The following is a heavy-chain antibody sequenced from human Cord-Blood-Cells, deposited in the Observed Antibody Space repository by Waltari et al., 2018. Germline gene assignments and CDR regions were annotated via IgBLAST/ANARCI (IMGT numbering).Heavy chain of an antibody. D-gene: IGHD2-2*01. V-gene: IGHV4-34*01. CDR1: GGSFSGYY. CDR2: INHSGST. J-gene: IGHJ6*03. Sequence: QVQLQQWGAGLLKPSETLSLTCAVYGGSFSGYYWSWIRQPPGKGLEWIVEINHSGSTNYNPSLKSRVTISVDTSKNQFSLKLSSVTAADTAVYYCARGRRSVPFDYYYYMDVWGKGTTVTVSS. CDR3: ARGRRSVPFDYYYYMDV.